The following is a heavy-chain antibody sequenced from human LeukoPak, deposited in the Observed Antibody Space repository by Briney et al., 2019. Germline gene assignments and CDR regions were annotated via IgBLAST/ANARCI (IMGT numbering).Heavy chain of an antibody. J-gene: IGHJ4*02. CDR2: IYYSGST. CDR3: ASPRYCSSTSCYFGYDY. Sequence: PSETLSLTCTVSSGSISSSSYYWGWIRQPPGKGLEWIGSIYYSGSTYYNPSLKSRVTISVDTSKNQFSLKLSSVTAADTAVYYCASPRYCSSTSCYFGYDYWGQGTLVTVSS. D-gene: IGHD2-2*01. CDR1: SGSISSSSYY. V-gene: IGHV4-39*01.